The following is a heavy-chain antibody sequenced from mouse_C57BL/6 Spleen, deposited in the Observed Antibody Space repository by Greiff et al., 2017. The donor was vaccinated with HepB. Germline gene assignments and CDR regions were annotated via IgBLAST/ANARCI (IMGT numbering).Heavy chain of an antibody. J-gene: IGHJ4*01. CDR1: GYTFTSYW. CDR3: ARTHYDYDEEGVDYYAMDY. V-gene: IGHV1-72*01. CDR2: IDPNSGGT. Sequence: QVQLKQPGAELVKPGASVKLSCKASGYTFTSYWMHWVKQRPGRGLEWIGRIDPNSGGTKYNEKFKSKATLTVDKPSSTAYMQLSSLTSEDSAVYYCARTHYDYDEEGVDYYAMDYWGQGTSVTVSS. D-gene: IGHD2-4*01.